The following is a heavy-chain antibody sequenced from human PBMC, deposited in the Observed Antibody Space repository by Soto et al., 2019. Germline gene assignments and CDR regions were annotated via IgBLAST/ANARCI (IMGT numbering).Heavy chain of an antibody. CDR2: IYYSGST. V-gene: IGHV4-39*01. J-gene: IGHJ5*02. Sequence: SETLSLTCTVSGGSISSSSYYWGWIRQPPGKGLEWIGSIYYSGSTYSNPSLKSRVTISVDTSKDQFSLKLTSVTAADTAIYYCARLSHPYWFDPWGQGTLVTVSS. CDR1: GGSISSSSYY. CDR3: ARLSHPYWFDP.